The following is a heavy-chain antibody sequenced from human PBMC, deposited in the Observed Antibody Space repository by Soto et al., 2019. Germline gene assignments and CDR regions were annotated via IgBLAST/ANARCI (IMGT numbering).Heavy chain of an antibody. CDR1: GGTFSSYT. CDR3: APPAYCRGDCYGHDGMDV. V-gene: IGHV1-69*02. D-gene: IGHD2-21*02. Sequence: QVQLVQSGAEVKKPGSSVKVSCKASGGTFSSYTISWVRQAPGQGLEWMGRIIPILGIANYAQKFQGRVTITAVKSTSMAYMVLSSVRAEDTAVYYCAPPAYCRGDCYGHDGMDVWGQGTTVTVSS. CDR2: IIPILGIA. J-gene: IGHJ6*02.